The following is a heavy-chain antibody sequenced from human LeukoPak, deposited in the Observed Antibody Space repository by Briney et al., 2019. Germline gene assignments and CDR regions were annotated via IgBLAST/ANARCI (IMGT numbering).Heavy chain of an antibody. D-gene: IGHD1-26*01. CDR2: IYYSGST. V-gene: IGHV4-61*01. CDR3: ARGVGAVYWYFDL. Sequence: PSETLSLTCTVSGGSVSSGNYYWSWIRQPPGKGLEWSGYIYYSGSTNYNPSLKSRVTISVDTSKNQFSLKLTSVTAADTAVYYCARGVGAVYWYFDLWGRGTLVTVSS. CDR1: GGSVSSGNYY. J-gene: IGHJ2*01.